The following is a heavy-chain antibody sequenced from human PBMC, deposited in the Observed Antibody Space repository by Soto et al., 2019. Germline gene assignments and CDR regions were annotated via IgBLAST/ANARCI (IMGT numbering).Heavy chain of an antibody. CDR1: GGSFSGYY. D-gene: IGHD5-12*01. V-gene: IGHV4-34*01. J-gene: IGHJ4*02. Sequence: SETLSLTCAVYGGSFSGYYWSWIRQPPGKGLEWIGEINHSGSTNYNPSLKSRVTISVDTSKNQFSLKLSSVTAADTAVYYCAREDSGYDRGIDYWGQGTLVTVSS. CDR2: INHSGST. CDR3: AREDSGYDRGIDY.